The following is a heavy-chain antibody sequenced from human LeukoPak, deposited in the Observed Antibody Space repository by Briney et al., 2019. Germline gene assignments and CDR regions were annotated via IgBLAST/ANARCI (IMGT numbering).Heavy chain of an antibody. CDR1: GFTFSSYT. CDR3: ARGGRYAYFLDY. V-gene: IGHV3-74*01. D-gene: IGHD3-16*01. CDR2: IKSDGSST. Sequence: PGGSLRLSCAASGFTFSSYTMNWVRQGPGKGLVWVSRIKSDGSSTSYAVSVKGRFTISRDNAKNTVYVHMNSLRDEDTAVYYCARGGRYAYFLDYWGQGTLVTVSS. J-gene: IGHJ4*02.